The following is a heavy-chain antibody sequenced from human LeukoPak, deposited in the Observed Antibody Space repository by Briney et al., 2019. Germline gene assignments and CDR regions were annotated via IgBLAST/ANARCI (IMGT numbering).Heavy chain of an antibody. J-gene: IGHJ6*02. V-gene: IGHV1-69*04. CDR1: GGTFSSYA. Sequence: GASVKVSCKASGGTFSSYAISWVRQAPGQGLEWMGRIIPILGIANYAQKFQGRVTITADKSTSTAYMELSSLRSEDTAVYYCARDPAMVSYYYGMDVWGQGTTVTVSS. D-gene: IGHD5-18*01. CDR3: ARDPAMVSYYYGMDV. CDR2: IIPILGIA.